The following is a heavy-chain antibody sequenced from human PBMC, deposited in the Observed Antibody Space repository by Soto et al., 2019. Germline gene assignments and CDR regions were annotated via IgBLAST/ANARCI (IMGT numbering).Heavy chain of an antibody. V-gene: IGHV1-18*01. CDR2: ISAYNGNT. CDR1: GYTFTSYG. D-gene: IGHD3-10*01. CDR3: ARSGITMVRGVITDDYYYYGIDV. J-gene: IGHJ6*02. Sequence: GASVKVSCKASGYTFTSYGISWVRQAPGQGLEWMGWISAYNGNTNYAQKLQGRVTMTTDTSTSTAYMELRSLRSDDTAVYYCARSGITMVRGVITDDYYYYGIDVWGQGTTVTVSS.